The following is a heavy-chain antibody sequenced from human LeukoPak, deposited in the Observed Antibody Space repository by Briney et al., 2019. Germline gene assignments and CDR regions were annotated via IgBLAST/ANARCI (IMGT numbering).Heavy chain of an antibody. V-gene: IGHV3-11*04. CDR2: ISSSGGTI. Sequence: GGSLRLSCAASGFTFSDYYMSWIRQAPGKGLEWVSYISSSGGTIYYADSVKGRFTISRDNSKNTLYLQMNSLRAEDTAVYYCARSLDSPGYYSPSDYWGQGTLVTVSS. CDR3: ARSLDSPGYYSPSDY. J-gene: IGHJ4*02. D-gene: IGHD3-22*01. CDR1: GFTFSDYY.